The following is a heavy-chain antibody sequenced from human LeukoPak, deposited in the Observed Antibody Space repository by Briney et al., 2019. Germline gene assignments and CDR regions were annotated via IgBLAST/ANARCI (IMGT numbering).Heavy chain of an antibody. V-gene: IGHV4-34*01. CDR1: GGSFSGYY. J-gene: IGHJ4*02. D-gene: IGHD2-15*01. CDR3: ARMMAGYCSGGSCPGDY. CDR2: INHSGST. Sequence: SETLSLTCAVYGGSFSGYYWSWIRQPPGKGLEWIGEINHSGSTNYNPSLKSRVTISVDTSKNQFSLKLSSVTAADTAVYYCARMMAGYCSGGSCPGDYWGQGTLVTVSS.